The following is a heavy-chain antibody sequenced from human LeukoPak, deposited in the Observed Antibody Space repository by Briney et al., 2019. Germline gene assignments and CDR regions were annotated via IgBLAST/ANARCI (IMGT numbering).Heavy chain of an antibody. Sequence: GGSLRLSCAASGFTFSSYAMSWVRQAPGKGLEWVSAISGSGGSTYYADSVKGRFTISRDNPKNTLYLQMNSLRAEDTAVYYCARDRPNYYGSDGHYYRRDGDYWGRGTLVSVSS. D-gene: IGHD3-10*01. CDR1: GFTFSSYA. CDR2: ISGSGGST. J-gene: IGHJ4*02. CDR3: ARDRPNYYGSDGHYYRRDGDY. V-gene: IGHV3-23*01.